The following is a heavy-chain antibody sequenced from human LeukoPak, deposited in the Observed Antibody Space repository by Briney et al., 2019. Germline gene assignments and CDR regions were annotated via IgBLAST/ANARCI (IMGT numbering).Heavy chain of an antibody. CDR3: ARDNYGDYGI. D-gene: IGHD4-17*01. CDR1: GFPFSIYW. Sequence: GGSLRLSCAASGFPFSIYWMSWVRQAPGKGLEWVANIKEDASDKYYVDSVKGRFSISRDNAKNSLYLQMNSLRVEDTAVYYCARDNYGDYGIWGQGTMVTVSS. V-gene: IGHV3-7*01. J-gene: IGHJ3*02. CDR2: IKEDASDK.